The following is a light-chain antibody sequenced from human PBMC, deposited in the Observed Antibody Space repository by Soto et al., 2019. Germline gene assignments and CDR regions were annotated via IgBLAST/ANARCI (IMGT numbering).Light chain of an antibody. Sequence: QSALTQPASVSGSPGQSITISCAGTSGDVGGYDYVSWYQQHPGKAPKLIIFEVTNRPSGVSSRFSGSKSGNTASLTISGLQAEDEADYYCCSYTTTTTIFGGGTKLTVL. CDR2: EVT. CDR1: SGDVGGYDY. J-gene: IGLJ2*01. CDR3: CSYTTTTTI. V-gene: IGLV2-14*01.